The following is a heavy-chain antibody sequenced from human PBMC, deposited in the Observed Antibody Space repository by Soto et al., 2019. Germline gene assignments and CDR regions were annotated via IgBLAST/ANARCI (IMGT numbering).Heavy chain of an antibody. D-gene: IGHD3-10*01. Sequence: SQTLSLTCAISGDSVSSDITSWNWIRQSPSRGLEWLGRTYYRSKWFHDYAASVRSRITINPDTSKNQFSLELNSMTPEDTAVYYCARGNALDVWGQGTVVTVSS. CDR3: ARGNALDV. V-gene: IGHV6-1*01. J-gene: IGHJ3*01. CDR2: TYYRSKWFH. CDR1: GDSVSSDITS.